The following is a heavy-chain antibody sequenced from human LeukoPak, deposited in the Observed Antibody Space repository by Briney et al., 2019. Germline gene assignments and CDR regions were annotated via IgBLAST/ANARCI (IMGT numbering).Heavy chain of an antibody. CDR2: IYYSGST. D-gene: IGHD3-16*02. CDR3: VGLGEESTYDYVWGSYRHSPDY. J-gene: IGHJ4*02. V-gene: IGHV4-39*01. Sequence: PSETLSLTCTVSGGSISSSSYYWGWLRQPPGKGLEWIGSIYYSGSTYYNPSLKSRVTISVDTSKNQFSLKLSSVTAADTAVYYCVGLGEESTYDYVWGSYRHSPDYWGQGTLVTVSS. CDR1: GGSISSSSYY.